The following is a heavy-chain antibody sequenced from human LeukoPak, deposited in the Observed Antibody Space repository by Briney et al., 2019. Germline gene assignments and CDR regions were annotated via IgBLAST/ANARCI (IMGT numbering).Heavy chain of an antibody. J-gene: IGHJ6*03. Sequence: ASVKVSCKASGGTFSKYAISWVRQAPGQGLEWMGGFIRMFETSHYAQKFQGRVTITADESTSTVYMEPSSLRFEDTAVYYCARGHKDYYYYYMDVWGKGTPVTVSS. CDR1: GGTFSKYA. CDR2: FIRMFETS. V-gene: IGHV1-69*01. CDR3: ARGHKDYYYYYMDV.